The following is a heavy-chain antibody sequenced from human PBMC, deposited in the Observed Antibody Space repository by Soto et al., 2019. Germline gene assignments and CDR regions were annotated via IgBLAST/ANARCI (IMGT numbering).Heavy chain of an antibody. J-gene: IGHJ4*02. CDR2: IFWDGEN. D-gene: IGHD3-10*01. CDR1: GFSLSTSGVG. CDR3: AHNRGSGRYFFDY. V-gene: IGHV2-5*02. Sequence: QITLKESAPTLVKPTQTLTLTCTFSGFSLSTSGVGVGWIRQPPRKALEWLAVIFWDGENHYSPSLKRRLTITKDTPKNQVVLSLTNMDPVDTATYYCAHNRGSGRYFFDYWGQGTLVTVSS.